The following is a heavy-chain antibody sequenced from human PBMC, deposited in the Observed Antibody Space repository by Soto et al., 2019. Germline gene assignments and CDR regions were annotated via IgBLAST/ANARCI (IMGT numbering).Heavy chain of an antibody. CDR1: GGSLIISYY. CDR3: ARRGLQFQGGYYHYGVEV. CDR2: IHYSGNT. D-gene: IGHD4-4*01. V-gene: IGHV4-59*08. J-gene: IGHJ6*02. Sequence: SETLSLTCTLSGGSLIISYYWSWIRQPPGKGLEWIAYIHYSGNTNYNPSLKSRVTMAADTSKNQFSLKLSSVTAEDTAVYYCARRGLQFQGGYYHYGVEVWGQGTTVTVS.